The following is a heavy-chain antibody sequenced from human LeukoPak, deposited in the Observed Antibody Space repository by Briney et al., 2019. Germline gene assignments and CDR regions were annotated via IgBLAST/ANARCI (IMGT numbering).Heavy chain of an antibody. CDR1: GFTFSNAW. V-gene: IGHV3-15*01. J-gene: IGHJ6*02. CDR2: IKSKTDGGTT. D-gene: IGHD3-3*01. CDR3: TTVGGYGNDFWSGYYTALGAYYYYGMDV. Sequence: GGSLRLSCAASGFTFSNAWMSWVRQAPGKGLEWVGRIKSKTDGGTTDYAAPVKGRFTISRDDSKNTLYLQMNSLKTEVTAVYYCTTVGGYGNDFWSGYYTALGAYYYYGMDVWGQGTTVTVSS.